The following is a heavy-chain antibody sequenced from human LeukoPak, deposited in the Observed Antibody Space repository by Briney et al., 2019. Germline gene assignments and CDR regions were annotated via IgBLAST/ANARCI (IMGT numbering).Heavy chain of an antibody. J-gene: IGHJ3*02. V-gene: IGHV3-23*01. CDR3: AKEIMTTVTTQAFDI. CDR1: GFTFSSYA. D-gene: IGHD4-17*01. CDR2: ISGGGST. Sequence: GGSLRLSCAASGFTFSSYAMSWVRQAPGKGLEWVSAISGGGSTYYADSVKGRFTISRDNSKNTLYLQMNGLRAEDTAVYYCAKEIMTTVTTQAFDIWGQGTMVTVSS.